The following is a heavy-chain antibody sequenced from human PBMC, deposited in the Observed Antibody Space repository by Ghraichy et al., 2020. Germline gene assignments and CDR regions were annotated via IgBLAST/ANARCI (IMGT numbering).Heavy chain of an antibody. CDR1: GYTFTGYY. Sequence: ASVKVSCKASGYTFTGYYVHWVRQAPGQGLEWMGWINPNSGGTNYTQTFQDWVTMTRDTSISTAYLELSRLRSDDTAVYYCATGYCSSTSCPGYHYGMDVWGQGTTVTVSS. D-gene: IGHD2-2*01. V-gene: IGHV1-2*04. CDR2: INPNSGGT. J-gene: IGHJ6*02. CDR3: ATGYCSSTSCPGYHYGMDV.